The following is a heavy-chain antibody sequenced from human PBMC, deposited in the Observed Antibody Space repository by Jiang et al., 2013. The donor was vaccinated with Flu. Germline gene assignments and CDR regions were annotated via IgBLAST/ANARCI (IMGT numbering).Heavy chain of an antibody. CDR3: ARHAPPGYSSSWESDPTTKYYYYYMDV. J-gene: IGHJ6*03. Sequence: GAEVKKPGESLRISCKGSGYSFTSYWISWVRQMPGKGLEWMGRIDPSDSYTNYSPSFQGHVTISADKSISTAYLQWSSLKASDTAMYYCARHAPPGYSSSWESDPTTKYYYYYMDVWGKGTTVTVSS. V-gene: IGHV5-10-1*01. CDR2: IDPSDSYT. CDR1: GYSFTSYW. D-gene: IGHD6-13*01.